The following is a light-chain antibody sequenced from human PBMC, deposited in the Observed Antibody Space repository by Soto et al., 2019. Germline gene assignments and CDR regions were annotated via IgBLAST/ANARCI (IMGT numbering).Light chain of an antibody. Sequence: DIQMTQSPSTLSASVGDRVIITFRASQSISSWLAWYQQKPGKATDLLIYRASTLKTGIPSRFSGSGSGTEFTLTISNLQPDDFATYYCQQYYRASWTFGPGPKVEIK. CDR3: QQYYRASWT. CDR1: QSISSW. CDR2: RAS. J-gene: IGKJ1*01. V-gene: IGKV1-5*03.